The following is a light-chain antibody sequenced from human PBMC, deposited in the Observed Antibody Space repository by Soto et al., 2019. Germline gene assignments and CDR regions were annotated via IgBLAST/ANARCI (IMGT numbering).Light chain of an antibody. J-gene: IGLJ2*01. V-gene: IGLV2-8*01. CDR2: EVS. CDR1: SSDVGGNNY. CDR3: SSYGGSNTVV. Sequence: QSVLTQPPSASGSPGQSVTNSCTGSSSDVGGNNYVSWYQQHPGKAPKLMIYEVSKRPSGVPDRLSGSKSGNTASLTVSGLQAEDEADYYCSSYGGSNTVVFGGGTKLTVL.